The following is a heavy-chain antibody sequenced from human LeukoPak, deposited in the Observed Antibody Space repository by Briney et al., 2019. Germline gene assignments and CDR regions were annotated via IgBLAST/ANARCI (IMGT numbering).Heavy chain of an antibody. Sequence: GGSLRLSCAASGFTFSSYGMHWVRQAPGKGLEWVAFIRYDGSNKYYADSVKGRFTISRDNSKNTLYLQMNSLRADDTAVYYCAKDSDTTMVTDYWGQGTLVTVSS. CDR2: IRYDGSNK. V-gene: IGHV3-30*02. CDR3: AKDSDTTMVTDY. J-gene: IGHJ4*02. D-gene: IGHD5-18*01. CDR1: GFTFSSYG.